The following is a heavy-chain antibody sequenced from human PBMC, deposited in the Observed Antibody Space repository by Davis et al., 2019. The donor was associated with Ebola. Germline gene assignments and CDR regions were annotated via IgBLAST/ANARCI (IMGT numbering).Heavy chain of an antibody. CDR1: GFTFSTYS. J-gene: IGHJ4*02. CDR3: ATNCTGANCYSGGDY. D-gene: IGHD2-15*01. V-gene: IGHV3-23*01. CDR2: LSGTSAAT. Sequence: GESLKISCVASGFTFSTYSMSWVRQAPGMGLEWVSSLSGTSAATYYADAVKGRFTISRDNSKNTLYLVMNSLRADDTAIYYCATNCTGANCYSGGDYWGQGTLVTVSS.